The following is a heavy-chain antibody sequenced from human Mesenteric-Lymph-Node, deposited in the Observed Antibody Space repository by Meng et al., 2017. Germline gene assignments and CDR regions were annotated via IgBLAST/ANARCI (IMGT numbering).Heavy chain of an antibody. V-gene: IGHV4-34*01. Sequence: QVQFRHVVAGPLTPQAHLSLTRAVCGGSFSGYDWSWIGRRTGKGLWWIREINHSGSTNYNPSLTTRVTISVDTSKLQFSLELNTVIAADTAVYYWATQASRDGHNPYWGQGTLVTVSS. CDR2: INHSGST. D-gene: IGHD5-24*01. CDR3: ATQASRDGHNPY. CDR1: GGSFSGYD. J-gene: IGHJ4*02.